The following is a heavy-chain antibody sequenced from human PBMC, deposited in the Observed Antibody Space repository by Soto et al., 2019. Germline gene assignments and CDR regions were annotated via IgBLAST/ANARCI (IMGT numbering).Heavy chain of an antibody. J-gene: IGHJ5*01. CDR3: AGRVRPTNDPDIGWFDS. CDR2: VYHSGSI. CDR1: GGSITSRKW. V-gene: IGHV4-4*02. Sequence: SETLSLTCAVSGGSITSRKWWSWVRQSPGKGLEWIGEVYHSGSINYNPSLTSRLTISVDKSKNQFSLNLRSLTAADAAVYYCAGRVRPTNDPDIGWFDSWGQGTLVTVSS. D-gene: IGHD5-12*01.